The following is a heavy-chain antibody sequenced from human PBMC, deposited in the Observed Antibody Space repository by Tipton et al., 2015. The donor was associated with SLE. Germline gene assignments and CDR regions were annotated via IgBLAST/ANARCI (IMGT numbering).Heavy chain of an antibody. CDR1: GFTFSSYS. J-gene: IGHJ6*02. V-gene: IGHV3-21*04. CDR2: ISSSSNYI. Sequence: GSLRLSCAASGFTFSSYSMNWVRQAPGKGLEWVSSISSSSNYIYYADSVKGRFTISRDNAKNSLYLQMNSLRAEDTAVYYCARGSGAYYYYYGMDVWGQGTTVTVSS. D-gene: IGHD3-10*01. CDR3: ARGSGAYYYYYGMDV.